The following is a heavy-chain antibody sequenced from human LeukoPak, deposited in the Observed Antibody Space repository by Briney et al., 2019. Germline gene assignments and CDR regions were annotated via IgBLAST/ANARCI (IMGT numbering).Heavy chain of an antibody. CDR3: AKVAYYYDSSGYYRNY. Sequence: PGGSLRLSCAASGFTFSSYAMSWVRQAPGKGLEWVSAISGSGGSTYYADSVKGRFTISRDNSKNTLYLQMNSLRAEDTDVYYCAKVAYYYDSSGYYRNYWGQGHLVTVSS. J-gene: IGHJ4*02. D-gene: IGHD3-22*01. V-gene: IGHV3-23*01. CDR2: ISGSGGST. CDR1: GFTFSSYA.